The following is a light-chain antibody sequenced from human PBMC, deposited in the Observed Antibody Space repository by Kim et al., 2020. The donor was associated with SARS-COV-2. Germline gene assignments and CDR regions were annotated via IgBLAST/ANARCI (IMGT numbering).Light chain of an antibody. V-gene: IGKV1-27*01. CDR3: QKYNSALFT. Sequence: SVGDRATIAGRGSQGISNYLAWYQQRPGKVPKLLIYGASTLQSGVPSRFSGSGSGTDFTLTISSLQPEDVATYYCQKYNSALFTFGPGTKVDIK. J-gene: IGKJ3*01. CDR2: GAS. CDR1: QGISNY.